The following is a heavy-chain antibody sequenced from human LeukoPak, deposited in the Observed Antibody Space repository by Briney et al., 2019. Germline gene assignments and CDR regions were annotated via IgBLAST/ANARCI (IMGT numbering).Heavy chain of an antibody. Sequence: PSETLSLTCAVYGGSFSGYYWSWIRQPPGKGLEWIGEINHSGSTNYNPSLKSRVTISVDTSKTQFSLKLSSVTAADTAVYYCAVDIAGAGEVMGPFDIWAQGTMVTVSS. D-gene: IGHD6-19*01. J-gene: IGHJ3*02. CDR2: INHSGST. V-gene: IGHV4-34*01. CDR3: AVDIAGAGEVMGPFDI. CDR1: GGSFSGYY.